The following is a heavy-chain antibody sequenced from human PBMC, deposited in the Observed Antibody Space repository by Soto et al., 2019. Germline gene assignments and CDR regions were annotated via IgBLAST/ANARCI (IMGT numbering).Heavy chain of an antibody. V-gene: IGHV1-8*01. J-gene: IGHJ5*02. CDR1: GYTFTSYD. Sequence: QVQLVQSGAEVKKPGASVKVSCKASGYTFTSYDINWVRQATGQGLEWMGWMNPNSGNTGYAQKFQGRVTMTRNTSISTAYMELRSLRSEATDLYYCARGSLVVVITGPWFDPWGQGTLVTVSS. CDR2: MNPNSGNT. D-gene: IGHD3-22*01. CDR3: ARGSLVVVITGPWFDP.